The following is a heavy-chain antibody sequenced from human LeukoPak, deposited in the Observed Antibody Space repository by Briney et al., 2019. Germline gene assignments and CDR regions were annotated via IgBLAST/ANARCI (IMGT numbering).Heavy chain of an antibody. J-gene: IGHJ6*03. CDR3: ARGDCSGGSCYSFGYYMDV. CDR1: GFTFSDYY. Sequence: GGSLRPSCAASGFTFSDYYMSWIRQAPGKGLEWVSYISSSGSTIYYADSVKGRFTISRDNAKNSLYLQMNSLRAEDTAVYYCARGDCSGGSCYSFGYYMDVWGKGTTVTVSS. V-gene: IGHV3-11*01. D-gene: IGHD2-15*01. CDR2: ISSSGSTI.